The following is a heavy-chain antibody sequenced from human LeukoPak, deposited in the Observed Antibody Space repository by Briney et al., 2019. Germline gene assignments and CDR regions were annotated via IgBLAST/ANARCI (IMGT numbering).Heavy chain of an antibody. Sequence: GESLKISCKGSGYSINNYWIGWVRQMPGKGLEWMGIIYPADSDIRYSPSFQGQVTISADKSISTAYLQWSSLKASDTAMYYCARQEYCSGGSCYTWFDPWGQGTLVTVSS. CDR3: ARQEYCSGGSCYTWFDP. D-gene: IGHD2-15*01. J-gene: IGHJ5*02. CDR1: GYSINNYW. V-gene: IGHV5-51*01. CDR2: IYPADSDI.